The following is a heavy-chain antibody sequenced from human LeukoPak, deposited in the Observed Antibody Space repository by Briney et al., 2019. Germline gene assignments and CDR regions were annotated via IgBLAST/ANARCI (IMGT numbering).Heavy chain of an antibody. Sequence: PSETLSLTCAVYGGSFSGYYWSWIRQPPGKGLEWIGEINHSGSTNYNPSLKSRVTISVDTSKNQFSLKLSSVTAADTAVHYCARQGCGYGSGSYYKNYVCARRSPFDYWGQGTLVTVSS. V-gene: IGHV4-34*01. CDR3: ARQGCGYGSGSYYKNYVCARRSPFDY. CDR2: INHSGST. CDR1: GGSFSGYY. J-gene: IGHJ4*02. D-gene: IGHD3-10*01.